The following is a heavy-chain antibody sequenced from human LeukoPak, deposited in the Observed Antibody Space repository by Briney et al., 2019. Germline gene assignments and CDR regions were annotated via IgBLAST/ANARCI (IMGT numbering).Heavy chain of an antibody. CDR2: ISHRDNSA. CDR3: ARAEGSGTYFAWFES. J-gene: IGHJ5*01. D-gene: IGHD3-10*01. CDR1: GFSFSDYY. V-gene: IGHV3-11*01. Sequence: PGGSLRLSCAASGFSFSDYYMSWVRQAPGKGPEWISSISHRDNSADYIESVKGRFTVSRDNAKESLYLQMNSLRVEDTAIYYCARAEGSGTYFAWFESWGQGTLVTVSS.